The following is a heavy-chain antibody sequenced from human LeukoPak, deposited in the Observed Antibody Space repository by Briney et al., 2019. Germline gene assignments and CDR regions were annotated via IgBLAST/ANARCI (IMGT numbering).Heavy chain of an antibody. CDR1: VYTFTSNY. Sequence: ASVKVSCKASVYTFTSNYIHWLRQAPGQGLEWMGMIYPRDGSTSYAQKFQGRVTVTRDTSTSTVHMELSGLRSEDTAVYYCARDQEGFDYWGQGTLVTVSS. CDR2: IYPRDGST. V-gene: IGHV1-46*01. J-gene: IGHJ4*02. CDR3: ARDQEGFDY.